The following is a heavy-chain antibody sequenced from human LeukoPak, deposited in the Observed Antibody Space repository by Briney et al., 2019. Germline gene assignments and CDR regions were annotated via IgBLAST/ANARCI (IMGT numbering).Heavy chain of an antibody. J-gene: IGHJ4*02. D-gene: IGHD1-26*01. V-gene: IGHV4-59*02. Sequence: SETLSLTCTVSGGSVSSYYWSWIRQPPGKGLEWIGYMYYSGSTYYNPSLKSRVTISLDTSKNQFSLKLTSMTAADTAVYFCARDNVVDATSGIDYWGQGTLVTVSS. CDR2: MYYSGST. CDR3: ARDNVVDATSGIDY. CDR1: GGSVSSYY.